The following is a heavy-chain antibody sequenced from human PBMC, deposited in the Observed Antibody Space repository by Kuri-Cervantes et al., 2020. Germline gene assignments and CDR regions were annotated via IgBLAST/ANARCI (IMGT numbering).Heavy chain of an antibody. J-gene: IGHJ6*03. Sequence: SVKVSCKASGYTFTSYHMHWVRQAPGQGLEWMGGIIPIFGTANYAQKFQGRVTITADKSTSTAYMELSSLRSEDTAVYYCARGGYFSSGWPYYYYYYMDVWGKGTTVTVSS. CDR1: GYTFTSYH. V-gene: IGHV1-69*06. CDR2: IIPIFGTA. D-gene: IGHD6-19*01. CDR3: ARGGYFSSGWPYYYYYYMDV.